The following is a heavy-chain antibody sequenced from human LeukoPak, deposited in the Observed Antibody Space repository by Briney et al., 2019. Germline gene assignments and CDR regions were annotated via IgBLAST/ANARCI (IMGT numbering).Heavy chain of an antibody. CDR2: IYHSGST. CDR1: GDSITSGGYY. V-gene: IGHV4-31*03. J-gene: IGHJ5*02. D-gene: IGHD3-10*01. CDR3: ARRSSGSYDGRFDP. Sequence: PSETLSLTCTVSGDSITSGGYYWIRIRQLPGKGLEWIGYIYHSGSTYYNSSFESRLTISIDTSKNQFSLELTSVTAADTAVYYCARRSSGSYDGRFDPWGLGTLVTVSS.